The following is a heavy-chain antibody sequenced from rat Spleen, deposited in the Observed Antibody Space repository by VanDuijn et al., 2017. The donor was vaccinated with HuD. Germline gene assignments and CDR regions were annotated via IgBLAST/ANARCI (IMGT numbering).Heavy chain of an antibody. D-gene: IGHD1-12*01. J-gene: IGHJ2*01. V-gene: IGHV2-6*01. Sequence: QVQLKESGPGLVQPSQTLSLTCNVSGFSLTGNNIHWVRQPPGKGLEWIAAISSGGSTYYNSALKSRLSISRDTSKSQVFLRMNSLQTEETATYYCVRANRESYAHFDYWGQGVMVTVSS. CDR3: VRANRESYAHFDY. CDR2: ISSGGST. CDR1: GFSLTGNN.